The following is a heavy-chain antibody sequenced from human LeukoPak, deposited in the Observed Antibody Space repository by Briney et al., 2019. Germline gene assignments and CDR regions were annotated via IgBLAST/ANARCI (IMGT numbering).Heavy chain of an antibody. CDR1: GASISRHY. J-gene: IGHJ4*02. CDR3: ARVLTAVAGPYYFDF. V-gene: IGHV4-4*07. CDR2: IYSSGNT. Sequence: SETLSLTCTVSGASISRHYWSWIRQPAGKGLEWIGRIYSSGNTNYNPSLNSRVTMSVDTSKNQFSLKLTSVTAADTAVYYCARVLTAVAGPYYFDFWGQGTLVTVSS. D-gene: IGHD6-19*01.